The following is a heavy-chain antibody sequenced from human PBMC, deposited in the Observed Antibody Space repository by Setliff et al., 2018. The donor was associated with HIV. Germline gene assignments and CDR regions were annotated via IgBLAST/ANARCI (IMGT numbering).Heavy chain of an antibody. CDR1: GGSISSSSYY. CDR3: ARSPTSNYLYYFDF. V-gene: IGHV4-39*01. D-gene: IGHD4-4*01. Sequence: PSETLSLTCTVSGGSISSSSYYWGWIRQPPGKGLEWIGEVNHDENTNYNPSLKSRVTISLDTSKNQFSLKVSSVTAADTAVYYCARSPTSNYLYYFDFWGQGTLVTVSS. J-gene: IGHJ4*02. CDR2: VNHDENT.